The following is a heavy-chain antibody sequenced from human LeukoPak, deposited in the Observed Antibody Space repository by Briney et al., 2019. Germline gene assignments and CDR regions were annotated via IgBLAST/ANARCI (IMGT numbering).Heavy chain of an antibody. V-gene: IGHV4-39*07. CDR1: GGSISSSSYY. J-gene: IGHJ5*02. D-gene: IGHD1-26*01. CDR3: ARVTQWELDRRDPYNWFDP. CDR2: ICYSGST. Sequence: SETLSLTCTVSGGSISSSSYYWGWIRQPPGKGLEWIGSICYSGSTYYNPYLKSRVTISVDTSKNQFSLKLSSVTAADTAVYYCARVTQWELDRRDPYNWFDPWGQGTLVTVSS.